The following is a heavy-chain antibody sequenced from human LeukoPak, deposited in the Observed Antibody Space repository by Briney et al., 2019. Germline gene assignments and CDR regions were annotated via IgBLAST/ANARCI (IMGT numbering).Heavy chain of an antibody. J-gene: IGHJ4*02. D-gene: IGHD2-15*01. CDR3: ARDVVETEDYFDC. CDR1: GFTFNTYS. V-gene: IGHV3-48*04. Sequence: PGGSLRLSCAGSGFTFNTYSMNWVRQAPGKGLEWLSYISRGSNNIYYADSVKGRFTISRDNAKNSLYLQMNSLRVEDTAVYYCARDVVETEDYFDCWGQGTLVTVSS. CDR2: ISRGSNNI.